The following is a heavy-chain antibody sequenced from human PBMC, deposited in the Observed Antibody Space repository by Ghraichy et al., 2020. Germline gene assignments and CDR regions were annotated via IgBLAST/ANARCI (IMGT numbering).Heavy chain of an antibody. V-gene: IGHV1-24*01. CDR3: ATEFIDGGTSHSTGFYYYYGMDV. J-gene: IGHJ6*02. Sequence: ASVKVSCKVSGYTLTELSMHWVRQAPGKGLEWMGGFDPEDGETIYAQKFQGRVTMTEDTSTDTAYMELSSLRSEDTAVYYCATEFIDGGTSHSTGFYYYYGMDVWGQGTTVTVSS. CDR1: GYTLTELS. D-gene: IGHD3-16*01. CDR2: FDPEDGET.